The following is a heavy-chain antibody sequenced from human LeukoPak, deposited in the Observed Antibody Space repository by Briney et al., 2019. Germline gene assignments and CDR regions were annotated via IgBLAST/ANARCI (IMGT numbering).Heavy chain of an antibody. Sequence: GGSLRLSCTASGFSFSSYWMHWVRQAPGKGLVWVARIQHDASIIGYADFVKGRFTISRDSAKNTLYLQMNSLRVEDTAVYYCAREGVAAEFDYWGQGTLVTVSS. CDR1: GFSFSSYW. D-gene: IGHD6-19*01. CDR3: AREGVAAEFDY. V-gene: IGHV3-74*01. CDR2: IQHDASII. J-gene: IGHJ4*02.